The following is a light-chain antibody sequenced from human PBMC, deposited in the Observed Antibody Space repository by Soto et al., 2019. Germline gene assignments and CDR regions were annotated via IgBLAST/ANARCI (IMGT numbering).Light chain of an antibody. Sequence: EKVMTQSPATLSVTPGERATLSCRASETIKTRLAWYQQKPGQAPSLLIYDAFTRATGVPARFSGSASGTEFTRTISSLQSEDFAVYYCQQYDEWPLAIGGGTKVEIK. V-gene: IGKV3-15*01. J-gene: IGKJ4*01. CDR2: DAF. CDR3: QQYDEWPLA. CDR1: ETIKTR.